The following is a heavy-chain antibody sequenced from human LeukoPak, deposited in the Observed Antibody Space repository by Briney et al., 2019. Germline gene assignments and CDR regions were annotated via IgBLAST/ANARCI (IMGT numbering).Heavy chain of an antibody. CDR1: GITFSTYA. V-gene: IGHV3-48*02. CDR3: ATGGSQYSGAWFDY. J-gene: IGHJ5*01. D-gene: IGHD6-19*01. Sequence: GGSLILSCAASGITFSTYAMNWVRQAPGKGPEWLSYMSSSSGTIYYADSVKGRFTISRDNAKNSLYLQMTSLRDEDTAVYYCATGGSQYSGAWFDYWGQGTLVTVSS. CDR2: MSSSSGTI.